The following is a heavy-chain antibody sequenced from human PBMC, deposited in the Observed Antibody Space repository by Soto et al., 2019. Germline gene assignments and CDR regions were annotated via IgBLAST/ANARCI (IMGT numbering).Heavy chain of an antibody. CDR1: GLTFNNYD. Sequence: GGSLRLSRAASGLTFNNYDMHWVRQGTGKGLEWVSGINTAGDTYYPGSVKGRFTVSRENAKNSLYLQMNSLGVGDTAIYYCVRGLRGGFDPWGQGTLVTVSS. D-gene: IGHD2-21*02. CDR2: INTAGDT. V-gene: IGHV3-13*01. J-gene: IGHJ5*02. CDR3: VRGLRGGFDP.